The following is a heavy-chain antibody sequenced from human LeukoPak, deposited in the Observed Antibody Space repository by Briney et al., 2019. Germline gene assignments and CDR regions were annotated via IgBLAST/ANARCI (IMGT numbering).Heavy chain of an antibody. CDR1: GYTFAGHW. D-gene: IGHD3-16*01. J-gene: IGHJ4*02. CDR3: ATRPDDFDY. CDR2: IYPGDSDT. Sequence: GESLKISCKGFGYTFAGHWIGWVRQMPGKGLEWMGIIYPGDSDTRYNPSFQGHITISADKSISTVYLQWSSLKVSDTAMYYCATRPDDFDYWGQGTLVTVSS. V-gene: IGHV5-51*01.